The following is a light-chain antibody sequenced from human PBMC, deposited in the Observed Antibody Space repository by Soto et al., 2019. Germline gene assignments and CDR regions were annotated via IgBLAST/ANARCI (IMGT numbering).Light chain of an antibody. J-gene: IGKJ1*01. CDR3: QQRGNRPPWT. CDR1: ESVSSNY. Sequence: IVVTQSPVTLSLSPGERATLSCRASESVSSNYLGWYQQKPGQAPRLLIYDASNRATGIPARFSGSGSGTDFTLTISSLEPEDFAVYYCQQRGNRPPWTFGQGTKVDIK. V-gene: IGKV3D-20*02. CDR2: DAS.